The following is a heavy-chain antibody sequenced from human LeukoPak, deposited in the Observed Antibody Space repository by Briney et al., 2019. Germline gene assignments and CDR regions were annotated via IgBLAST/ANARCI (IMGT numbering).Heavy chain of an antibody. CDR2: IIPIFGTA. CDR3: ARYLWNDFWSGYYH. D-gene: IGHD3-3*01. V-gene: IGHV1-69*13. J-gene: IGHJ5*02. Sequence: ASVKVSCKASGGTFSSYAISWVQQAPGQGLEWMGGIIPIFGTANYAQKFQGRVTITADESTSTAYMELSSLRSEDTAVYYCARYLWNDFWSGYYHWGQGTLVTVSS. CDR1: GGTFSSYA.